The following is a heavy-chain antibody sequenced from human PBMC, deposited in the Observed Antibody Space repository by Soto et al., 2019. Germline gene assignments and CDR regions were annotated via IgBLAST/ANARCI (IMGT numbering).Heavy chain of an antibody. CDR2: INPSGGST. J-gene: IGHJ4*02. CDR1: GYTFTGYY. CDR3: ARDARWGYFDWFGGGYYFDY. D-gene: IGHD3-9*01. V-gene: IGHV1-46*01. Sequence: QVQLVQSGAEVKKPGASVKVSCKASGYTFTGYYMHWVRQAPGQGLEWMGIINPSGGSTSYAQKFQGRVTMTRDTSTSTVYMELSSLRSEDTAVYYCARDARWGYFDWFGGGYYFDYWGQGTLVTVSS.